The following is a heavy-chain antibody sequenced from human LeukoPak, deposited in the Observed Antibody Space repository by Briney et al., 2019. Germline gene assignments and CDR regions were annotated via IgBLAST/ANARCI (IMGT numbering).Heavy chain of an antibody. CDR3: ASPGVYYYDSSGDC. J-gene: IGHJ4*02. D-gene: IGHD3-22*01. V-gene: IGHV3-30-3*01. CDR1: GFTFSSYA. Sequence: QSGGSLRLSCAASGFTFSSYAMHWVRQAPGKGLEWVAVISYDGSNKYYADSVKGRFTISRDNSKNTLYLQMNSLRAEDTAVYYCASPGVYYYDSSGDCWGQGTLVTVSS. CDR2: ISYDGSNK.